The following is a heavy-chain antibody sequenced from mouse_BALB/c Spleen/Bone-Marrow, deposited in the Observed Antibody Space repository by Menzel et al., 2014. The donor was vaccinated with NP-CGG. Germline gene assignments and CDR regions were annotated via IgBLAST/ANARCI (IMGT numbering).Heavy chain of an antibody. CDR3: AREDYGYGAMDY. CDR1: GYTFTDYW. Sequence: VQLQQSGAELVMPGASVKMSCKASGYTFTDYWMHWVKQRPGQGLEWIGAIDTSDSYTSYNQKFKGKATLTVDESSSTAYMQLSSLTSEDSAVYYCAREDYGYGAMDYWGQRTSVTVSS. V-gene: IGHV1-69*01. D-gene: IGHD2-2*01. J-gene: IGHJ4*01. CDR2: IDTSDSYT.